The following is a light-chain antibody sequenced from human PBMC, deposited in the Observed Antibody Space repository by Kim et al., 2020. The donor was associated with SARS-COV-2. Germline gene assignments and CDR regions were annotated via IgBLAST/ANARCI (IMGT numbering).Light chain of an antibody. CDR2: GAS. J-gene: IGKJ2*01. V-gene: IGKV3-15*01. CDR1: QSISSN. Sequence: EIVMTQSPATLSVSPGGRATLSCRASQSISSNLAWHQQKPGQAPRLVIYGASTRATGIPARFSGSGSGTEFTLTISSLQSEDFAVYYCQQYNNWPRTFGQGTKLEI. CDR3: QQYNNWPRT.